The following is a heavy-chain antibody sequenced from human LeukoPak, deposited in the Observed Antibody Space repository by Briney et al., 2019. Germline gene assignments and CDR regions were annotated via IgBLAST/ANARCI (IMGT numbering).Heavy chain of an antibody. CDR3: ARDPYSSGWIDY. CDR1: GFTFSSYA. V-gene: IGHV3-30-3*01. D-gene: IGHD6-19*01. Sequence: GGSLRLSCAASGFTFSSYAMHWVRQAPGKGLEWVAVISYDGSNKYYADSVKGRSTISRDNSKNTLYLQMNSLRAEDTAVYYCARDPYSSGWIDYWGQGTLVTVSS. CDR2: ISYDGSNK. J-gene: IGHJ4*02.